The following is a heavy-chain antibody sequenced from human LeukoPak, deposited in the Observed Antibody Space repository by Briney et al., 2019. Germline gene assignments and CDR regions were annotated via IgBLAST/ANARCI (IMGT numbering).Heavy chain of an antibody. V-gene: IGHV4-34*01. Sequence: SETLSLTCAVYGGSFSGYYWSWIRQHPGKGLEWIGEINHSGSTNYNPSLKSRVTISVDTSKNQFSLKLSSVTAADTAVYYCARQGMKWLQLGYFDYWGQGTLVTVSS. CDR2: INHSGST. D-gene: IGHD5-24*01. J-gene: IGHJ4*02. CDR3: ARQGMKWLQLGYFDY. CDR1: GGSFSGYY.